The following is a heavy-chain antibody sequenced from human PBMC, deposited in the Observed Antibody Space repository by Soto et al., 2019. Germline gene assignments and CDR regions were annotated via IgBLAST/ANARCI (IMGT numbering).Heavy chain of an antibody. CDR2: INPSGGST. D-gene: IGHD1-26*01. V-gene: IGHV1-46*03. Sequence: ASVKVSCKASGYTFTSYYMHWVRQAPGQGLEWMGIINPSGGSTSYAQKYQGRVTMTRDTSTSTVYMELSSLRSENTAVYYCARENGSYYFDYWGQGTLVTVSS. J-gene: IGHJ4*02. CDR1: GYTFTSYY. CDR3: ARENGSYYFDY.